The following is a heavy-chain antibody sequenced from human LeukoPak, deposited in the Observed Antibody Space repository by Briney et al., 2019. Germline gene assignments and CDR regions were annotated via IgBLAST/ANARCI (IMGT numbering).Heavy chain of an antibody. CDR3: ARETPEYD. Sequence: PGGSLRLSCAASGFTFSSYGMHGVRQAPGKGLEWVAVIWYDGSNKYYADSVKGRFTISRDNSKNTLYLQMTSLRAEDTAVYYCARETPEYDWGQGTLVTVSS. CDR1: GFTFSSYG. V-gene: IGHV3-33*01. D-gene: IGHD2/OR15-2a*01. J-gene: IGHJ4*02. CDR2: IWYDGSNK.